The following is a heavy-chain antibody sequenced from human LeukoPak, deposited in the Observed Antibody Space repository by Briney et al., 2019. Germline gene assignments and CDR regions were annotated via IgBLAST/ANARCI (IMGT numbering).Heavy chain of an antibody. CDR3: ARANNVVRAPLFFDY. CDR2: FYYSGST. CDR1: GGSVSSGSYY. D-gene: IGHD3-10*01. J-gene: IGHJ4*02. V-gene: IGHV4-61*01. Sequence: SETLSLTCIVSGGSVSSGSYYWSWIRQPPGKGLEWIGYFYYSGSTNHNPSLKSRVTISVDTSKNQLSLKLSSVTAADTAVYYCARANNVVRAPLFFDYWGQGTLVTVSS.